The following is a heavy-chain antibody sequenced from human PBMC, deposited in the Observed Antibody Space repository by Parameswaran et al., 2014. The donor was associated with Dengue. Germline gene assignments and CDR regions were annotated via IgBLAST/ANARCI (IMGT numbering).Heavy chain of an antibody. D-gene: IGHD2-2*02. CDR3: ARDLAGKYCSSTSCYTGGYYYYYYGMDV. Sequence: WVRQAPGQGLEWMGRIIPILGIANYAQKFQGRVTITADKSTSTAYMELSSLRSEDTAVYYCARDLAGKYCSSTSCYTGGYYYYYYGMDVWGQGTTVTVSS. CDR2: IIPILGIA. J-gene: IGHJ6*02. V-gene: IGHV1-69*04.